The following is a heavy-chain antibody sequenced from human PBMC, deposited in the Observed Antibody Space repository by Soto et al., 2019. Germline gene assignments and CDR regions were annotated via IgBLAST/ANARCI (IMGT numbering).Heavy chain of an antibody. D-gene: IGHD3-10*01. CDR2: INHSGST. Sequence: SATLSLTCAVYGGSFSGYYWSWIRQPPGKGLEWIGEINHSGSTNYNPSLKSRVTISVDTSKNQFSLKLSSVTAADTAVYYCASGLWFGELSFDYWGQGTLVTVSS. CDR1: GGSFSGYY. V-gene: IGHV4-34*01. CDR3: ASGLWFGELSFDY. J-gene: IGHJ4*02.